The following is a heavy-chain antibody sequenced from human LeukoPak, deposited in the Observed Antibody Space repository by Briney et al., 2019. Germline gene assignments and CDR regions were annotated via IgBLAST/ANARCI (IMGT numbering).Heavy chain of an antibody. D-gene: IGHD5-12*01. CDR2: ISYDGSNK. J-gene: IGHJ4*02. Sequence: PGRSLRLSCAASGFTLSSYGMHWVRQAPGKGLDWVAVISYDGSNKYYAASAKGRFTISRDNSKNTLFLQMNSLRAEDTAVYYCAKGSNRGVATIDYWGQGTLVTVSS. CDR3: AKGSNRGVATIDY. V-gene: IGHV3-30*18. CDR1: GFTLSSYG.